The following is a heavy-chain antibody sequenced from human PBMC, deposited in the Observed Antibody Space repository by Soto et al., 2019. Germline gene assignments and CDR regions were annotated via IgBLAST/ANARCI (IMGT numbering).Heavy chain of an antibody. V-gene: IGHV1-3*01. Sequence: QVQLVQSGAEVKKPGASVKVSCKASGYTFTSYAMHWVRQAPGQRLEWMGWINDGNGNTKYLQKFQGRVTITRDTSASTAYMELSSLRSEDTAVYYCARGPGGPDGPGDYWGQGTLVTVSS. CDR1: GYTFTSYA. D-gene: IGHD2-15*01. CDR3: ARGPGGPDGPGDY. J-gene: IGHJ4*02. CDR2: INDGNGNT.